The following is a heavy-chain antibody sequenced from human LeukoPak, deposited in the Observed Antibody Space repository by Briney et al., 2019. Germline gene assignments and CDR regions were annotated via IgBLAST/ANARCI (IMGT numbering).Heavy chain of an antibody. Sequence: ASVKVSCKASNYTFSDYDVTWVRQAPGQGLEWMGWVSKYTGNADYAPKFQGRVSMTTDTPTRTAYMELRSLRPDDTAVYFCAREDDRSFGAYDCWGQGTLVTVS. J-gene: IGHJ4*02. CDR2: VSKYTGNA. CDR1: NYTFSDYD. CDR3: AREDDRSFGAYDC. V-gene: IGHV1-18*01. D-gene: IGHD4-17*01.